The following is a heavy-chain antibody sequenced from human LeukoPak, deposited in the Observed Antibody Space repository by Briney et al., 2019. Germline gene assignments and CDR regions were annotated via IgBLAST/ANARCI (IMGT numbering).Heavy chain of an antibody. CDR3: AREGKVGTTNPWFDS. CDR2: IGAYNGNT. V-gene: IGHV1-18*01. Sequence: ASVKVSCRASGYTFTTYGISWVRQAPGQGLEWMGWIGAYNGNTNYAQNFQGRLTMTTDTSTSTAYMELRSLRSDDTAVYYCAREGKVGTTNPWFDSWGQGTLVTVSS. CDR1: GYTFTTYG. J-gene: IGHJ5*01. D-gene: IGHD1-26*01.